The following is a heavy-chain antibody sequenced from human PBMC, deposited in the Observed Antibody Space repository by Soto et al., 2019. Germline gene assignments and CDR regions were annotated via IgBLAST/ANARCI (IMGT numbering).Heavy chain of an antibody. CDR1: GFTFRYSH. Sequence: GGSLRLSCAASGFTFRYSHMSWIGQSPGKGLEWVSYIGSSGTTIYYADSVKGRFTISRDNAKNSLYLQMNSLRAEDTAIYYCARDILVTSGMDVWGQGTTVTVSS. V-gene: IGHV3-11*01. CDR3: ARDILVTSGMDV. CDR2: IGSSGTTI. D-gene: IGHD2-21*01. J-gene: IGHJ6*02.